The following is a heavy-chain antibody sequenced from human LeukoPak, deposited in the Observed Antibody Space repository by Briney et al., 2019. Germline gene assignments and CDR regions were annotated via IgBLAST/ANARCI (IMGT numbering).Heavy chain of an antibody. CDR3: TAGVAVSRWYYFDY. CDR2: FAPEDGER. CDR1: GYSLTDFS. Sequence: ASVKLSCKVSGYSLTDFSINWVRQAPGKGFEWMGGFAPEDGERIYAQKFQGRVTMTEDTSADTAYMELSSLKSEDTAVYFCTAGVAVSRWYYFDYWGQGTLVTVSS. D-gene: IGHD6-13*01. V-gene: IGHV1-24*01. J-gene: IGHJ4*01.